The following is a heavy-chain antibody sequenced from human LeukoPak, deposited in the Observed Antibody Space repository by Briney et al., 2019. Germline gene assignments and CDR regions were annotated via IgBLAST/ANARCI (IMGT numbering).Heavy chain of an antibody. CDR1: GYTFTNYG. V-gene: IGHV1-69*05. CDR2: IIPIFGTA. J-gene: IGHJ5*02. Sequence: SVKVSCKASGYTFTNYGISWVRQAPGQGLEWMGRIIPIFGTANYAQKFQGRVTITTDESTSTAYMELSSLRSEDTAVYYCARDSGSSWSEVDPWGQGTLVTVSS. D-gene: IGHD6-13*01. CDR3: ARDSGSSWSEVDP.